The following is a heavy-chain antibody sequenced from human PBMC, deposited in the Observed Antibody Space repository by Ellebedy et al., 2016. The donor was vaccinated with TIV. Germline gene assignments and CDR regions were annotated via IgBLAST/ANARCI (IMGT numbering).Heavy chain of an antibody. J-gene: IGHJ6*02. V-gene: IGHV1-3*01. CDR1: GYTFTNYA. CDR3: ARDRSSGWFDYYYYGMDV. Sequence: ASVKVSCKASGYTFTNYAMHWVCQAPGQRLEWMGWINAGNGNTKYSQKFQGRVTITRDTSASTAYMELSSLRSEDTAVYYCARDRSSGWFDYYYYGMDVWGQGTTVTVSS. D-gene: IGHD6-19*01. CDR2: INAGNGNT.